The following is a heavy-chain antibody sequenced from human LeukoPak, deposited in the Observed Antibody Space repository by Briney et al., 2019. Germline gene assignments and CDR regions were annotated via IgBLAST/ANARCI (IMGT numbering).Heavy chain of an antibody. CDR1: GYTFTTYA. D-gene: IGHD6-13*01. V-gene: IGHV1-3*01. CDR3: ARDPIGSRWPYYFGY. Sequence: ASVKVSCKAFGYTFTTYAMLWVHKAPGQRLGWMGWINAGNGNTKYSQKFQARVTITRDTSASTAYMELSSLRSEDTAVYYCARDPIGSRWPYYFGYWGQGTLVTVSS. CDR2: INAGNGNT. J-gene: IGHJ4*02.